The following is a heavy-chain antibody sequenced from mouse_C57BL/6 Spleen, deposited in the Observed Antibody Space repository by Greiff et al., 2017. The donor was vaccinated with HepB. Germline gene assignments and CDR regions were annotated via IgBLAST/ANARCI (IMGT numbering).Heavy chain of an antibody. D-gene: IGHD2-3*01. CDR3: ARPFYDGYYPFAY. Sequence: VQLQQSGPELVKPGASVKISCKASGYSFTGYYMHWVKQSSEKSLEWIGEINPSTGGTSYNQKFKGKATLTVDKSSSTAYMQLKSLTSEDSAVYYCARPFYDGYYPFAYWGQGTLVTVSA. V-gene: IGHV1-43*01. J-gene: IGHJ3*01. CDR2: INPSTGGT. CDR1: GYSFTGYY.